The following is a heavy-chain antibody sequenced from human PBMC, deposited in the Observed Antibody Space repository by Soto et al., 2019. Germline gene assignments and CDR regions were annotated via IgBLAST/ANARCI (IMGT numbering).Heavy chain of an antibody. V-gene: IGHV1-69*12. CDR2: VIPMFGTA. J-gene: IGHJ4*02. CDR3: ASGIQLWLRRINNGYSG. D-gene: IGHD5-18*01. CDR1: GGTFSTYA. Sequence: QVQLVQSGAEVKKPESSVKVSCKAPGGTFSTYAISWVRQAPGQGLAWMGGVIPMFGTANYAQRFQNRVTITADASTNTVYMELSSLRSEDTAVYFCASGIQLWLRRINNGYSGWGQGTLVTVSS.